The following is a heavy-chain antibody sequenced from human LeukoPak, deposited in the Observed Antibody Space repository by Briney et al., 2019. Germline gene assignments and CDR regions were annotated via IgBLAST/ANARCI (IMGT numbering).Heavy chain of an antibody. D-gene: IGHD1-1*01. J-gene: IGHJ6*03. V-gene: IGHV4-4*07. CDR2: IYTSGST. Sequence: SETLSLTCTVSGGSISSYYWSWIRQPAGKGLEWIGRIYTSGSTNYNPSLKSRVTMSVDTSKNQFSLKLSSVTAADTAVYYCARVVLERPYYYHMDVWGKGTTVTVSS. CDR3: ARVVLERPYYYHMDV. CDR1: GGSISSYY.